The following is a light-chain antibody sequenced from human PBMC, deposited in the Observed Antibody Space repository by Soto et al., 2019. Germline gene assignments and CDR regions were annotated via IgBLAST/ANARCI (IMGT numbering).Light chain of an antibody. Sequence: DIVMTQSPDSLAVPLGERATINCKSSQSVLYSSNNKNYVAWYQQKPGQPPKLLIDWASTRESGVPDRFSGSGSGTEFTLTISSLQAEDVAVYYCQQYYDSPTFGQGTKVDIK. CDR1: QSVLYSSNNKNY. CDR2: WAS. CDR3: QQYYDSPT. J-gene: IGKJ1*01. V-gene: IGKV4-1*01.